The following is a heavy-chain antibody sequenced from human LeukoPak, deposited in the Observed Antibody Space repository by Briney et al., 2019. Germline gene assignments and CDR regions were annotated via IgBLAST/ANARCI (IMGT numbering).Heavy chain of an antibody. CDR3: ARGPRRPAAAPEY. D-gene: IGHD6-13*01. CDR1: GGSFSGYY. V-gene: IGHV4-34*01. CDR2: INHSGST. J-gene: IGHJ4*02. Sequence: SETVSLTCAVYGGSFSGYYWSWIRQPPGKGLEWIGEINHSGSTNYNPSLKSRVTIAVDTSKNQFSLKVSSVTAADTAVYRCARGPRRPAAAPEYWGQGTLVTVSS.